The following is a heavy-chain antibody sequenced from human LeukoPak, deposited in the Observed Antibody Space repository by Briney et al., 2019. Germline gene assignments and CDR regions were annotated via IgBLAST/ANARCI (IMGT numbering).Heavy chain of an antibody. CDR3: ATEDFDGIVGPIDSFDV. V-gene: IGHV1-24*01. J-gene: IGHJ3*01. Sequence: ASVKVSCKASGYTFTGYYMHWVRQAPGKGLEWMGGFDPEHGKTVYAQTFQGRVTMTEDTSTGTAYMELRSLRSEDTAVYYCATEDFDGIVGPIDSFDVWGQGTMVTVSS. CDR2: FDPEHGKT. D-gene: IGHD1-26*01. CDR1: GYTFTGYY.